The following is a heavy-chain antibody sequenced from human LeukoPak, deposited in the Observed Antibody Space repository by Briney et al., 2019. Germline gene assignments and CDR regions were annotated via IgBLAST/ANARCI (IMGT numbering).Heavy chain of an antibody. D-gene: IGHD1-1*01. J-gene: IGHJ5*02. Sequence: GGSLRLSCAASGFTFTTYSLTWVRQAPGKGLEWVANIKQDGSEKYYVDSVKGRFTISRDNAKNSLYLQMNSLRAEDTAVYYCAREIGNPYWFDPWGQGTLVTVSS. CDR3: AREIGNPYWFDP. V-gene: IGHV3-7*01. CDR2: IKQDGSEK. CDR1: GFTFTTYS.